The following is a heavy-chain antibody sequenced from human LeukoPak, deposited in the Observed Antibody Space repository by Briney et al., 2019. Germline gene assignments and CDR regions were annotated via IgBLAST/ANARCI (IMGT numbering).Heavy chain of an antibody. D-gene: IGHD3-10*01. CDR3: ARVTMVRGLYFDY. J-gene: IGHJ4*02. V-gene: IGHV1-8*03. CDR2: MNPNSGNT. Sequence: ASVKVSCKASGYTFTSYDINWVRQATGQGLEWMGWMNPNSGNTGYAQKFQGRVSITRNTSISTAYMELSSLRSEDTAVYYCARVTMVRGLYFDYWGQGTLVTVSS. CDR1: GYTFTSYD.